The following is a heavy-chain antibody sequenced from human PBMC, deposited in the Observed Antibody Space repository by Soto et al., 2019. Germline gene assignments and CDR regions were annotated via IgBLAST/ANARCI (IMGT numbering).Heavy chain of an antibody. Sequence: SETLSLTCTVSGASIINNHYYWNFIRQPPGKGLEWIGYIYYIGSTSYNPSLESRLTISIDTSRNQFSLELSSVTAADTAVYFCARASIIGVQGFFDFWGRGTLVTVSS. CDR2: IYYIGST. V-gene: IGHV4-30-4*08. CDR3: ARASIIGVQGFFDF. CDR1: GASIINNHYY. D-gene: IGHD3-10*01. J-gene: IGHJ2*01.